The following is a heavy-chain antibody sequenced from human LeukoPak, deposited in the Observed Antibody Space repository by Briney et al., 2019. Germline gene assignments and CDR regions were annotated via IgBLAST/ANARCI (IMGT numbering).Heavy chain of an antibody. CDR1: GYTFTSYD. J-gene: IGHJ4*02. D-gene: IGHD6-19*01. V-gene: IGHV1-8*01. CDR3: ARALSGAENFDY. Sequence: ASVRVSCKASGYTFTSYDINWVRQATGQGLEWMGWMNPNSGNTGYAQKFQGRVTMTRNTSISTAYVELSSLRSEDTAVYYCARALSGAENFDYWGQGTLVTVSS. CDR2: MNPNSGNT.